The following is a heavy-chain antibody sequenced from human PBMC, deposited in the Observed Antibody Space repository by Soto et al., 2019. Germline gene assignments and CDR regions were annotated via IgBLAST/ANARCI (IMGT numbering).Heavy chain of an antibody. CDR1: GFTFSSYG. Sequence: GGSLRLSCAASGFTFSSYGMHWVRQAPGKGLEWVAVISYDGSNKYYADSVKGRFTISRDSFKSTLYLQMNSLRPEDTAVYYCAKMSPDGSYTAFDIWGQGTMVTVS. J-gene: IGHJ3*02. D-gene: IGHD6-19*01. V-gene: IGHV3-30*18. CDR2: ISYDGSNK. CDR3: AKMSPDGSYTAFDI.